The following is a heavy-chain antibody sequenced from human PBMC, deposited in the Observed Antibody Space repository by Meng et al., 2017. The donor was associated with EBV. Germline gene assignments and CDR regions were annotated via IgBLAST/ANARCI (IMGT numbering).Heavy chain of an antibody. V-gene: IGHV1-18*01. J-gene: IGHJ4*02. CDR3: ARDGRLYDTPSPFDY. CDR2: ISAYNGNT. D-gene: IGHD3-22*01. CDR1: GYNIHIYG. Sequence: VRLVQSGAYVKRPVASVTASCKASGYNIHIYGISWVRHAPVQVLEWMGWISAYNGNTHDAQQLQGRVTMTTESSTRTAYMELRSLRSDDTAVYYCARDGRLYDTPSPFDYWGQGTLVTVSS.